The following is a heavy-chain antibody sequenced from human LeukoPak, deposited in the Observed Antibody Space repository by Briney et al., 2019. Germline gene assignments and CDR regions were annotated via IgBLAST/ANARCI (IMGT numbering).Heavy chain of an antibody. CDR1: GFTFSSYA. CDR3: ARDSGGYFDY. V-gene: IGHV3-30-3*01. CDR2: ISYDGSNK. Sequence: GGSLRLSCAASGFTFSSYAMHWVRQAPGKGLEWVAVISYDGSNKYYADSVKGRFTISRDNSKNTLYLQMNSLRAEDTAVYYCARDSGGYFDYWGQGTLVTVSS. D-gene: IGHD3-22*01. J-gene: IGHJ4*02.